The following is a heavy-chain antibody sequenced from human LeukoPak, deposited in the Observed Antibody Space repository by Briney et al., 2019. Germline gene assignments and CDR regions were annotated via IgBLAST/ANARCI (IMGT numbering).Heavy chain of an antibody. CDR2: ISYDGGKK. Sequence: GGSLRLPCAAPGFTFSTYAMHWVRQAPGKGLEWVAVISYDGGKKYYADSVKGRFTISRDNSKNMLYLQMNSLRPEDTAVFYCARDDSDVRRVATVAREGDYFDYWGQGTLVTVSS. CDR1: GFTFSTYA. CDR3: ARDDSDVRRVATVAREGDYFDY. V-gene: IGHV3-30*04. D-gene: IGHD5-12*01. J-gene: IGHJ4*02.